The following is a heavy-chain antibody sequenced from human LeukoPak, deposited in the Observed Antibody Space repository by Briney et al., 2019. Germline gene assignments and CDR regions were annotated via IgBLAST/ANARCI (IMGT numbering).Heavy chain of an antibody. CDR1: GLTFSDYY. D-gene: IGHD3-3*01. CDR2: ICSSSTI. V-gene: IGHV3-69-1*02. CDR3: AIWIFGVVSKTPYQKPFFDY. J-gene: IGHJ4*02. Sequence: GGSLRLSCAASGLTFSDYYMNWVRQAPGKGLEWVSSICSSSTIYYADSVKGRFTISRDNAKNSLYLQMNSLRAEDTAVYYCAIWIFGVVSKTPYQKPFFDYWGQGTLVTVTS.